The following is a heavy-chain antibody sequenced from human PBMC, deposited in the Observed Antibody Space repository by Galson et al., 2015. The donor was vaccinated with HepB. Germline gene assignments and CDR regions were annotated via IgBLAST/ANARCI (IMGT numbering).Heavy chain of an antibody. CDR1: GGSISSYY. V-gene: IGHV4-59*01. J-gene: IGHJ5*02. Sequence: SETLSLTCTVSGGSISSYYWSWIRQPPGKGLEWIGYIYYSGSTNYNPSLKSRVTISVDTSKNQFSLKLSSVTAADTAVYYCARFGSGSYMGWFDPWGQGTLVTVSS. CDR2: IYYSGST. CDR3: ARFGSGSYMGWFDP. D-gene: IGHD3-10*01.